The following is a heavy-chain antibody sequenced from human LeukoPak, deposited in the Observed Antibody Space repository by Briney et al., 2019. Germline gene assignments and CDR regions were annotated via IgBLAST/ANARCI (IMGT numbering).Heavy chain of an antibody. CDR1: GYTFTNYA. CDR3: ASSFGITMVRGSAFDI. V-gene: IGHV1-3*01. CDR2: IDAGNGIT. Sequence: ASVKVSCKASGYTFTNYAMHWVRQAPGQRLEWMGWIDAGNGITKYSQRLQGRVTFTRDTSASTAYMELSSLRSEDTAVYYCASSFGITMVRGSAFDIWGQGTMVTVSS. D-gene: IGHD3-10*01. J-gene: IGHJ3*02.